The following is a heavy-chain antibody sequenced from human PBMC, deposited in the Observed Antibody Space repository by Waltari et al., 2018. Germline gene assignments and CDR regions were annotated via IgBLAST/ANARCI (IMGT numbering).Heavy chain of an antibody. CDR3: AREGILAVAGTRAAFDI. J-gene: IGHJ3*02. Sequence: QLQLQESGPGLVKPSETLSLTCTVSGGSISSSSYYWGWIRQPPGKGLEWIGSIYYSGSTYYTPSLKSRVTISVDTSKNQFSLKLSSVTAADTAVYYCAREGILAVAGTRAAFDIWGQGTMVTVSS. V-gene: IGHV4-39*07. D-gene: IGHD6-19*01. CDR1: GGSISSSSYY. CDR2: IYYSGST.